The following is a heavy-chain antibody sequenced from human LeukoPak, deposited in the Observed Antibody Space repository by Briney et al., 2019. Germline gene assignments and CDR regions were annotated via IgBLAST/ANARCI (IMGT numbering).Heavy chain of an antibody. Sequence: GGSLRLSCAASGFTFSSSWMSWVRQAPGKGLQWVANIKQDGSEKHYVDSVRGRFTISRDNAKNSLNLQMNSLRAEDTAVYYCASQYGSVWQGWGQGTLVTVSS. D-gene: IGHD2-15*01. V-gene: IGHV3-7*02. J-gene: IGHJ4*02. CDR2: IKQDGSEK. CDR1: GFTFSSSW. CDR3: ASQYGSVWQG.